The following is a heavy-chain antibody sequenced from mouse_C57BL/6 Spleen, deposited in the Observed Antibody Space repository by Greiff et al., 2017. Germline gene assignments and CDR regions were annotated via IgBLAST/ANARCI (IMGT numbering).Heavy chain of an antibody. D-gene: IGHD6-2*01. CDR3: TRSDSLFPLGY. Sequence: EVQLQQSGTVLVRPGASVKMSCKTSGYTFTSYWMHWVKQRPGQGLEWIGAIYPGNSDTNYNQKFKGKAKLTAVTSASTAYMELSSLTNEDSAVYYCTRSDSLFPLGYWGQGTTLTVSS. CDR2: IYPGNSDT. CDR1: GYTFTSYW. J-gene: IGHJ2*01. V-gene: IGHV1-5*01.